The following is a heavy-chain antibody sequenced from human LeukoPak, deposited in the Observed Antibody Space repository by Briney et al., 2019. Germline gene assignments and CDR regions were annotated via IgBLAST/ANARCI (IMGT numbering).Heavy chain of an antibody. D-gene: IGHD3-22*01. J-gene: IGHJ3*02. Sequence: SETLSLTCTVSGGSIRSYYWSCIRQPPGKGLLWIGDIYYSRSTNYSPSLKSRVTISVDTSKNQFSLKLSSVTAADTAVYYCARDKKDYYDSSGYYYFAFDIWGQGTMVNVSS. CDR1: GGSIRSYY. CDR2: IYYSRST. CDR3: ARDKKDYYDSSGYYYFAFDI. V-gene: IGHV4-59*01.